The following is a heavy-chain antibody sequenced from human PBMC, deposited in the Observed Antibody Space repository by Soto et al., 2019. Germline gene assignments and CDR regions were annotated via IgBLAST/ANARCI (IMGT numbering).Heavy chain of an antibody. J-gene: IGHJ4*02. CDR2: IIPIFGTA. Sequence: QVQLVQSGAEVKKPGSSVKVSCKASGGTFSSYAISWVQQAPGQGLEWMGGIIPIFGTANYAQKFQGRVTITADDSTSTAYMELSSLRSEDTAVYYCARDLEGGDSGAGDYWGQGTLVTVSS. CDR1: GGTFSSYA. D-gene: IGHD2-21*02. CDR3: ARDLEGGDSGAGDY. V-gene: IGHV1-69*01.